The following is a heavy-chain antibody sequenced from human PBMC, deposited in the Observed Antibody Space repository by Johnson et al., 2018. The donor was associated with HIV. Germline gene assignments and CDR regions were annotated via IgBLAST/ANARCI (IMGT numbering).Heavy chain of an antibody. D-gene: IGHD6-19*01. CDR3: ARDQSNGWNRGAFDI. CDR2: IYSGGST. J-gene: IGHJ3*02. V-gene: IGHV3-53*01. CDR1: GFTVSSNY. Sequence: VQLVESGGGLIQPGGSLRLSCAASGFTVSSNYMSWVRQAPGKGLEWVSVIYSGGSTYYADSVKGRFTISRDNSKNTLYLQMNSLRAEDTAVYYCARDQSNGWNRGAFDIWGQGTVVTVS.